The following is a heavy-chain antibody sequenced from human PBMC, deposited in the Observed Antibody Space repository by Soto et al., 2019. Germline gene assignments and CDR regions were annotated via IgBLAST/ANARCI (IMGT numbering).Heavy chain of an antibody. J-gene: IGHJ6*02. D-gene: IGHD6-19*01. CDR2: IDPSDSYT. V-gene: IGHV5-10-1*01. CDR3: ATPAPYSSGPRDYYYYGMDV. CDR1: GYSFTSYW. Sequence: GESLKISCKGSGYSFTSYWISWVRQMPGKGLEWMGRIDPSDSYTNYSPSFQGHVTISADKSISTAYLQWSSLKASDTAMYYCATPAPYSSGPRDYYYYGMDVWGQGTTVTVSS.